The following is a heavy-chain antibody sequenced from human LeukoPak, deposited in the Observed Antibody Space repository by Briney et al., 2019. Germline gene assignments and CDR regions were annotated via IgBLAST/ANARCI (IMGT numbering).Heavy chain of an antibody. CDR3: AKATGYGIVATIFES. V-gene: IGHV3-23*01. Sequence: GGSLTLSCTASGFTFSSYAMRWVRQAPGKGLEGGAAIIWRGRSTYYADSVKCRFTITRDNSKNTPHPQMNSLRAEDPAVSYCAKATGYGIVATIFESWGPGTLVTVSS. CDR1: GFTFSSYA. CDR2: IIWRGRST. J-gene: IGHJ4*02. D-gene: IGHD5-12*01.